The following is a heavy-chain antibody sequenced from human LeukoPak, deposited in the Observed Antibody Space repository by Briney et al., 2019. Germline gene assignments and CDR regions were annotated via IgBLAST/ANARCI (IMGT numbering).Heavy chain of an antibody. J-gene: IGHJ4*02. V-gene: IGHV1-2*02. CDR2: INPNSGGT. CDR3: ARWEWELRSFDY. Sequence: GASVKVSCKASGYTFISYGISWVRQAPGQGLEWMGWINPNSGGTNYAQKFQGRVTMTRDTSISTAYMELSRLRSDDTAVYYCARWEWELRSFDYWGQGTLVTVSS. D-gene: IGHD1-26*01. CDR1: GYTFISYG.